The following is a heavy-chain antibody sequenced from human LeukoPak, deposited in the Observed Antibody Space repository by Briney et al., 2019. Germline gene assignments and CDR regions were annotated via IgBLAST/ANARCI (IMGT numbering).Heavy chain of an antibody. D-gene: IGHD2-2*01. J-gene: IGHJ4*02. V-gene: IGHV3-20*04. CDR2: INWSGGST. CDR3: ARAPITSPFYLDH. Sequence: PGGSLRLSCSASGFGFGDHGMSWVRQVPGKGLEWVSGINWSGGSTGYADPVRGRFTISRDNAKNSLYLQMDSLTAEDTALYYCARAPITSPFYLDHWGQGTLVTVSS. CDR1: GFGFGDHG.